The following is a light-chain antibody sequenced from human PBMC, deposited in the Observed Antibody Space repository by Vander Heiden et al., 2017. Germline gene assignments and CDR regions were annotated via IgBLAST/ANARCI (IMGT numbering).Light chain of an antibody. CDR1: QSVLYSSNNKNY. CDR2: WAS. CDR3: QQYYSTPLT. V-gene: IGKV4-1*01. Sequence: IVMTQSPASLAVSLGERATLDCKSSQSVLYSSNNKNYLAWYQQKPGQPPKLLIYWASTRESGVPDRFSGSGSGTDFTLTISSLQAEDVAVYYCQQYYSTPLTFGGGTKVEIK. J-gene: IGKJ4*01.